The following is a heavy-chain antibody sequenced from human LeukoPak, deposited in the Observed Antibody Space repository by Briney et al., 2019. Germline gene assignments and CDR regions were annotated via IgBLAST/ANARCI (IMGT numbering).Heavy chain of an antibody. D-gene: IGHD3-3*01. Sequence: GSLRLSCAASGFTFSNYAMTWVRQPPGKGLEWIGSIYYSASTYYNPSLKSRVTISVDTSKNQFSLKLSSVTAADTAVYYCARHYYDFWSGYYGPWFDPWGQGTLVTVSS. CDR2: IYYSAST. V-gene: IGHV4-39*01. CDR1: GFTFSNYA. CDR3: ARHYYDFWSGYYGPWFDP. J-gene: IGHJ5*02.